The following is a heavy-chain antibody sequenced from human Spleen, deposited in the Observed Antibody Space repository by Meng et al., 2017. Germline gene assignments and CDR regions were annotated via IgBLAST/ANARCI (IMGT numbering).Heavy chain of an antibody. CDR2: IYSGGST. V-gene: IGHV3-66*02. CDR1: GFTVSSNY. CDR3: ARSVVRGLIAL. J-gene: IGHJ1*01. D-gene: IGHD3-10*01. Sequence: GESLKISCEASGFTVSSNYMSWVRQAPGKGLEWVSIIYSGGSTYYADSVKGRFTISRDNSKNTLYLQMNSLGAEDTAVYYCARSVVRGLIALWGQGTLVTVSS.